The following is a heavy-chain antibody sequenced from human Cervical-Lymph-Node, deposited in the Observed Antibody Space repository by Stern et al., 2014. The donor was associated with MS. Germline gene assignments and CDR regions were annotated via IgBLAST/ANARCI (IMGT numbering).Heavy chain of an antibody. V-gene: IGHV1-69*09. CDR1: GGTFSSYA. Sequence: VQLVESGAEVKKPGSSVKVSCKASGGTFSSYAISWVRQAPGQGLEWMGRIIPILGIANYAQKFQGRVTITADKSTSTAYMELSSLRSEDTAVYYCARKGSGTMYYYYYGMDVWGQGTTVTVSS. CDR2: IIPILGIA. D-gene: IGHD1-1*01. J-gene: IGHJ6*02. CDR3: ARKGSGTMYYYYYGMDV.